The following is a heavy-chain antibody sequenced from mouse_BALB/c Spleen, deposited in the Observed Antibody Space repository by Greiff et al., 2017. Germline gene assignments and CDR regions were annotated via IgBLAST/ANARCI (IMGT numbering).Heavy chain of an antibody. Sequence: QVQLQQSGAELAKPGASVKMSCKASGYTFTSYWMHWVKQRPGQGLEWIGYINPSTGYTEYNQKFKDKATLTADKSSSTAYMQLSSLTSEDSAVYDCAPKSFYDYDVAYWGQGTLVTVSA. J-gene: IGHJ3*01. V-gene: IGHV1-7*01. CDR3: APKSFYDYDVAY. CDR1: GYTFTSYW. CDR2: INPSTGYT. D-gene: IGHD2-4*01.